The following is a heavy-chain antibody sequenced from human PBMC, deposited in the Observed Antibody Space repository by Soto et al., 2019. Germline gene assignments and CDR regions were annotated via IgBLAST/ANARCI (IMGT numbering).Heavy chain of an antibody. CDR1: GFTVSSTY. J-gene: IGHJ6*02. D-gene: IGHD6-13*01. V-gene: IGHV3-53*01. Sequence: EVQLVESGGGLIQPGGSLRLSCAASGFTVSSTYMTWVRQAPGQGLEWVPVNYGGLTTSYADSVKGRFTISRDNSKNTLFLQMNSLRAEDTAVYYCARDRIEAAGTPRFNYYYGMDVWGQGTTVTVSS. CDR2: NYGGLTT. CDR3: ARDRIEAAGTPRFNYYYGMDV.